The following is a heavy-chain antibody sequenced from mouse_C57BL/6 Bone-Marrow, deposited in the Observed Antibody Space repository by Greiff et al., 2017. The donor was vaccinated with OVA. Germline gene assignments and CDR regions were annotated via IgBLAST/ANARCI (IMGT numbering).Heavy chain of an antibody. J-gene: IGHJ3*01. CDR3: AENDYGNWFAY. D-gene: IGHD2-1*01. Sequence: QVQLQQSGAELMKPGASVKLSCKATGYTFTGYWVEWVKQRPGHGLEWIGEILPGSGSTNYNEKFKGKATVTADTSSNTAYMQLSSLTTEDSAIYYCAENDYGNWFAYWGQGTLVTVSA. CDR1: GYTFTGYW. CDR2: ILPGSGST. V-gene: IGHV1-9*01.